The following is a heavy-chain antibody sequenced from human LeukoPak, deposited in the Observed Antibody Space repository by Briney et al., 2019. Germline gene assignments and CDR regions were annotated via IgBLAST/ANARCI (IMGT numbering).Heavy chain of an antibody. J-gene: IGHJ4*02. CDR2: IYYSGST. Sequence: SETLSLTCTVSGGSISSSSYYWGWIRQPPGKGLEWIGSIYYSGSTYYNPSLKSRVTISVDTSKNQFSLKLNSVTAADTAVYYCARAGQGYCSSASCFLSLDYWGQGTLVTVSS. CDR3: ARAGQGYCSSASCFLSLDY. CDR1: GGSISSSSYY. V-gene: IGHV4-39*07. D-gene: IGHD2-2*01.